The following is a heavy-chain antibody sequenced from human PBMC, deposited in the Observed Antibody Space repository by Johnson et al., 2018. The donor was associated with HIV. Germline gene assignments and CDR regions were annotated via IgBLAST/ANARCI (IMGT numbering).Heavy chain of an antibody. Sequence: VLLVESGGGVVQPGRSLRASCAASGFTFDDYGMSWVRQAPGKGLEWVSGINWNGGSTGYEDSVKGRFTISRDNAKNSRYLQMNSLRVEDTAVYYCASLGVITYDAFDIWGQGTMVSVSS. D-gene: IGHD3-22*01. CDR2: INWNGGST. CDR3: ASLGVITYDAFDI. V-gene: IGHV3-20*04. J-gene: IGHJ3*02. CDR1: GFTFDDYG.